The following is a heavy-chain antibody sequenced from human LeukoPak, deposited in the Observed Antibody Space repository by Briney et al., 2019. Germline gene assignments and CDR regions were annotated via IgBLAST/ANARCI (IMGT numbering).Heavy chain of an antibody. CDR1: GGSISSHY. CDR2: IYYSGST. V-gene: IGHV4-59*11. J-gene: IGHJ6*03. CDR3: ARGYYDSSGGRWLHTYYYYYYMDV. D-gene: IGHD3-22*01. Sequence: SETLSLSGTASGGSISSHYWSWIPQPPGKGLEWIGYIYYSGSTNYNPSLKSRVTISVDTSKNQFSLKLSSVTAADTAVYYCARGYYDSSGGRWLHTYYYYYYMDVWGKGTTVTVSS.